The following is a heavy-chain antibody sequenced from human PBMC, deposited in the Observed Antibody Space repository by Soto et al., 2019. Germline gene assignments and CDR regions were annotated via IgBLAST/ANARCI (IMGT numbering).Heavy chain of an antibody. D-gene: IGHD4-17*01. J-gene: IGHJ3*02. CDR3: ARVHRHYGVSPGVFDI. Sequence: QVQLVQSGAEVKKPGASVKVSCKASGYTFTGYYMHWVRQAPGQGLEWMGWINPNSGGTNYAQKFQGWGTMTRDPSISQAYMELSSLRSDDTAVYYCARVHRHYGVSPGVFDIWGQGTMVTVSS. CDR1: GYTFTGYY. V-gene: IGHV1-2*04. CDR2: INPNSGGT.